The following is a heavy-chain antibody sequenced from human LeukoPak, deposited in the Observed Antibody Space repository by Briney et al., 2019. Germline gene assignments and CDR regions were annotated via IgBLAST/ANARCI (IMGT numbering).Heavy chain of an antibody. CDR2: LTGSGGRT. D-gene: IGHD3-3*01. Sequence: PTGGSLRLSCAASGFTFSSHAMTWVRQAPGKGLEWVSTLTGSGGRTYYADSVKGRFTISRDNSKNTLYLQMNSLRAEDTAVYYCARVKTPYDSFDLWGRGTLVTVSS. CDR3: ARVKTPYDSFDL. J-gene: IGHJ2*01. CDR1: GFTFSSHA. V-gene: IGHV3-23*01.